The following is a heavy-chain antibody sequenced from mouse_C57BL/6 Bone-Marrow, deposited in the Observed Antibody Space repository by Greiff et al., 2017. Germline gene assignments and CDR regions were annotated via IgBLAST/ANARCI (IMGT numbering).Heavy chain of an antibody. CDR2: INTGSGGT. Sequence: VQLLQSGAELVRPGTSVKVSCKASGYAFTNYVIEWVKQRPGQGLEWVGVINTGSGGTNYTEKFKGKATLTADHSSSTAYMQLSSLTSEDSAVYFCARNYYDSSYWYFEVWGTGTTVTVSS. CDR3: ARNYYDSSYWYFEV. D-gene: IGHD1-1*01. V-gene: IGHV1-54*01. J-gene: IGHJ1*03. CDR1: GYAFTNYV.